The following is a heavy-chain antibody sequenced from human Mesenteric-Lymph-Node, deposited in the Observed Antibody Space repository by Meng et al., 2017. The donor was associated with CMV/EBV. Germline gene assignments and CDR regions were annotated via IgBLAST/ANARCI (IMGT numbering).Heavy chain of an antibody. J-gene: IGHJ5*02. Sequence: ASVKVSCKASEYTFTSYDINWVRQATGQGLEWMGWIEPNSGGTNYAQKFQGRVTMTRDTSISTAYMGLSRLRSGDTAVYYCARRSPGLTWFDPWGQGTLVTVSS. CDR2: IEPNSGGT. D-gene: IGHD3-9*01. CDR1: EYTFTSYD. V-gene: IGHV1-2*02. CDR3: ARRSPGLTWFDP.